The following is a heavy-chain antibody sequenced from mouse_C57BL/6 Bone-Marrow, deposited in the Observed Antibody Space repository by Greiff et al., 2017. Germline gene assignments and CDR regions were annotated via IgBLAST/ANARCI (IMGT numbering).Heavy chain of an antibody. CDR3: GREYYDNCYYSMDD. V-gene: IGHV1-69*01. J-gene: IGHJ4*01. CDR1: GYTFTSYW. Sequence: VQLQQPGAELVMPGASVKLSCKASGYTFTSYWMHWVKQRPGQGLEWIGEIDPYDSCTNYNQKFKGKSTLTVDKSSSTAYMQLSSLTSEDSAVDYYGREYYDNCYYSMDDWGQGTSVTVSS. CDR2: IDPYDSCT. D-gene: IGHD2-4*01.